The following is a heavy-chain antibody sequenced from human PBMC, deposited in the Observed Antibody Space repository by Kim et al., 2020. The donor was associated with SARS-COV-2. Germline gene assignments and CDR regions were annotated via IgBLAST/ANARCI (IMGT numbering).Heavy chain of an antibody. Sequence: GGSLRLSCAASGFTFSNYAMSWVRQAPGKGLEWVSTISDSGKNTYYADSVKGRFTISRDNSKNTLSLQMNSLRADDTALYYCAKEITVSGNGNDYWGQGTLVTVSS. CDR2: ISDSGKNT. CDR1: GFTFSNYA. D-gene: IGHD6-19*01. J-gene: IGHJ4*02. CDR3: AKEITVSGNGNDY. V-gene: IGHV3-23*01.